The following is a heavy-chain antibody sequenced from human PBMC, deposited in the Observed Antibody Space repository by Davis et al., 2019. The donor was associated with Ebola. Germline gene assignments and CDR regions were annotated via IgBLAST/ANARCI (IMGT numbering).Heavy chain of an antibody. CDR3: VRVVSRHPLGTPTRQDFYYYGMDV. Sequence: GGSLRLSCSASGFTFSTYAMHWVRQAPGKGLEYVSAISTNGINTYYADSVKGRFTISRDNSKNTLYLQMNSLRFEDTAVYSCVRVVSRHPLGTPTRQDFYYYGMDVWGTGTTVTVSS. CDR1: GFTFSTYA. V-gene: IGHV3-64*04. CDR2: ISTNGINT. J-gene: IGHJ6*04. D-gene: IGHD1-1*01.